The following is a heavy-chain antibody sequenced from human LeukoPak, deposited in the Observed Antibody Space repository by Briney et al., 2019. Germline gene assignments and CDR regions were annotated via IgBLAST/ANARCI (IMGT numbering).Heavy chain of an antibody. CDR1: GYTFTGYY. CDR3: GRTPRLRFLFFDY. Sequence: ASVKVSCKASGYTFTGYYMHWVRQAPGQGLEWMGWINPNSGGTNYAQKFQGRVTMTRDTSISTAYMELSRLRSDDTAVYYCGRTPRLRFLFFDYWGQGTLVTVSS. J-gene: IGHJ4*02. V-gene: IGHV1-2*02. D-gene: IGHD3-3*01. CDR2: INPNSGGT.